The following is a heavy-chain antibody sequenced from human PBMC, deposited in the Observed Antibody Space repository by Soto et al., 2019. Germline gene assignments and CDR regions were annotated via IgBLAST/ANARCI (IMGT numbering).Heavy chain of an antibody. J-gene: IGHJ4*02. D-gene: IGHD2-2*01. CDR2: IIPILGIA. CDR1: GGTFSSYT. V-gene: IGHV1-69*02. CDR3: ARRGQHCSSTSCDPFDY. Sequence: QVQLVQSGAEVKKPGSSVKVSCKASGGTFSSYTISWVRQAPGQGLEWMGRIIPILGIANYAQKFQGRVTITAEKSTSTAYMELSSLRSEDTAVYYCARRGQHCSSTSCDPFDYWGQGTLVTVSS.